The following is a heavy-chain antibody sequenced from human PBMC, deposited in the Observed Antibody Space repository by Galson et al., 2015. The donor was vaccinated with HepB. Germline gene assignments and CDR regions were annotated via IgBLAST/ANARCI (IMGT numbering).Heavy chain of an antibody. CDR2: LSYDGNIK. V-gene: IGHV3-30-3*01. J-gene: IGHJ4*02. CDR1: GFTFTSYS. D-gene: IGHD2-15*01. CDR3: CSSRRTGPRGRHLDY. Sequence: SLRLSCAASGFTFTSYSMHWVRQAPGKGLDWVAVLSYDGNIKYYADSVKGRFTISRDNSKDTLYLQMNSLRTEDTAVYYCCSSRRTGPRGRHLDYWGQGTLVTVPS.